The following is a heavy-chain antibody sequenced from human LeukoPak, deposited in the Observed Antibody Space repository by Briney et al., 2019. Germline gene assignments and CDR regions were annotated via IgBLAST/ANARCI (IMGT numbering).Heavy chain of an antibody. CDR1: GGSFSGYY. Sequence: SETLSLTCAVYGGSFSGYYWSWIRQPPGKGLEWIGEINHSGSTNYNPSLKSLVTISVDTSKNQFSLKLSSVTAADTAVYYCARAGRKSRGVDIVRKKETGYYYYLDVWGKGTTVTVSS. J-gene: IGHJ6*03. CDR2: INHSGST. V-gene: IGHV4-34*01. CDR3: ARAGRKSRGVDIVRKKETGYYYYLDV. D-gene: IGHD2-15*01.